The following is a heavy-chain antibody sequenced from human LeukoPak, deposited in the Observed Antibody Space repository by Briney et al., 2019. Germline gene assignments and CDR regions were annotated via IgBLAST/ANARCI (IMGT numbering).Heavy chain of an antibody. J-gene: IGHJ4*02. CDR3: ARGSEWELLGSCDY. Sequence: GGSLRLSCAASGFTFSSYSMNWVRQDPGKGLEWVSIISSSRTMHYADSVKGRFTISRDNAKNSLYLQMNSLRAEDTAVYYCARGSEWELLGSCDYWGQGTLVTVSS. CDR2: ISSSRTM. CDR1: GFTFSSYS. D-gene: IGHD1-26*01. V-gene: IGHV3-48*04.